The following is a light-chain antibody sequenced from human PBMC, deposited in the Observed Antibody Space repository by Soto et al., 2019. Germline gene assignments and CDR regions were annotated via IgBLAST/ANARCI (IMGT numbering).Light chain of an antibody. Sequence: QSALTQPASVSGSPGQSITISSTGPRSDVGGYNYVSLYQQHPGKAPKLMIYDVSNRPSGVSTRFSAAKSGNTASLTISGLQAEDEADSYCSSYTSSSTVVFGGGTQVTVL. J-gene: IGLJ2*01. V-gene: IGLV2-14*01. CDR3: SSYTSSSTVV. CDR2: DVS. CDR1: RSDVGGYNY.